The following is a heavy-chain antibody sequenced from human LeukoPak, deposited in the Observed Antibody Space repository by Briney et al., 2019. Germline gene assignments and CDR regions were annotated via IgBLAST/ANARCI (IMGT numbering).Heavy chain of an antibody. J-gene: IGHJ2*01. CDR2: FYYSGST. Sequence: SETLSLTCTVSGGSISSSSYYWGWIRQPPGKGLEWIGSFYYSGSTHYNPSLKSRVTISGDSSKSQFSLNLSSVTAADTAVYYCARHIVVVVDANSEMRHMWGPHFDLWGRGTLVTVSS. CDR3: ARHIVVVVDANSEMRHMWGPHFDL. CDR1: GGSISSSSYY. V-gene: IGHV4-39*07. D-gene: IGHD2-15*01.